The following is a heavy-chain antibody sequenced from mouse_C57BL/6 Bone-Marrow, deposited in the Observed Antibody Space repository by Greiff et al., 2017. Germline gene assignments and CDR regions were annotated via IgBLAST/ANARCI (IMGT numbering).Heavy chain of an antibody. CDR1: GYTFTSYW. D-gene: IGHD1-1*01. Sequence: QVQLQQPGAELVKPGASVKISCKASGYTFTSYWITWVKQRPGQGLEWIGDIYPGSGSTNYNEKFKSKATLTVDTSSSTAYMQLSSLTSEDTAVYYCARQYGSSFFAYWDQGTLVTVSA. CDR2: IYPGSGST. V-gene: IGHV1-55*01. CDR3: ARQYGSSFFAY. J-gene: IGHJ3*01.